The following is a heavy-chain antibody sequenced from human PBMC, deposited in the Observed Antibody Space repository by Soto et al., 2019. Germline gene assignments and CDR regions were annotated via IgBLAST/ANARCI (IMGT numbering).Heavy chain of an antibody. D-gene: IGHD2-15*01. CDR2: ISYDGSNK. Sequence: PGGSLRLSCAASGFTFSSYGMHWVRQAPGKGLEWVAVISYDGSNKYYADSVKGRFTISRDNSKNTLYLQMNSLRAEDTAVYYCVKSTREVAATRPPNYGDLYYYYGMDVWGQGTTVTVSS. J-gene: IGHJ6*02. V-gene: IGHV3-30*18. CDR3: VKSTREVAATRPPNYGDLYYYYGMDV. CDR1: GFTFSSYG.